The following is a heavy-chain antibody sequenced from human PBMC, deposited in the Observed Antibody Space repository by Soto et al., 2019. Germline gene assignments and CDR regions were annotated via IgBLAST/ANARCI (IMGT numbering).Heavy chain of an antibody. CDR3: ARDRDYYDSSGPLWGGYFDY. Sequence: SVKVSCKASGGTFSSYAISWVRQAPGQGLEWMGGIIPIFGTANYAQKFQGRVTITADESTSTAYMELSSLRSEDTAVYYCARDRDYYDSSGPLWGGYFDYWGQGTLVTVS. V-gene: IGHV1-69*13. CDR1: GGTFSSYA. J-gene: IGHJ4*02. CDR2: IIPIFGTA. D-gene: IGHD3-22*01.